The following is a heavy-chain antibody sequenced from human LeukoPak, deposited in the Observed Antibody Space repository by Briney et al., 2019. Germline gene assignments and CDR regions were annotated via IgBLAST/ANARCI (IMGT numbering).Heavy chain of an antibody. CDR2: IIPIFGTA. V-gene: IGHV1-69*05. CDR3: ATYCSGGSCYDFDY. J-gene: IGHJ4*02. D-gene: IGHD2-15*01. Sequence: SVKVSCKASGGTFSSCAISWVRQAPGQGLEWMGGIIPIFGTANYAQKFQGRVTITTDESTSTAYMELSSLRSEDTAVYYCATYCSGGSCYDFDYWGQGTLVTVSS. CDR1: GGTFSSCA.